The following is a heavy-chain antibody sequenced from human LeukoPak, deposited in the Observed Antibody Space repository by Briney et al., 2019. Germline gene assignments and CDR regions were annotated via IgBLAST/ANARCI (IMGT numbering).Heavy chain of an antibody. CDR2: IYYNGST. J-gene: IGHJ6*03. CDR3: ARVGVTIFGVVKGYYYYYMDV. D-gene: IGHD3-3*01. CDR1: GGSISSYY. Sequence: SETLSLTCTVSGGSISSYYWSWIWQPPGKGLEWIGYIYYNGSTNYNPALKSLVTISVDTSKNQFSLKLSSVTAADTAVYYCARVGVTIFGVVKGYYYYYMDVWGKGTTVTVSS. V-gene: IGHV4-59*01.